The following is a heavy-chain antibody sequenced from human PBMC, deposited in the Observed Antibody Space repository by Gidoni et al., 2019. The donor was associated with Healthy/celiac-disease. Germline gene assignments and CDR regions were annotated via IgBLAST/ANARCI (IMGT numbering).Heavy chain of an antibody. V-gene: IGHV4-34*01. CDR2: INHSGST. D-gene: IGHD2-2*01. J-gene: IGHJ3*02. CDR1: GGSFSGYY. Sequence: QVQLQQWGAGLLKPSETLSLTCAVYGGSFSGYYWRWIRQPPGKGLEWIGEINHSGSTNYKPSLKSRVTISVDTSKNQFSLKLSSVTAADTAVYYCARAQYCSSTSCAYGAFDIWGQGTMVTVSS. CDR3: ARAQYCSSTSCAYGAFDI.